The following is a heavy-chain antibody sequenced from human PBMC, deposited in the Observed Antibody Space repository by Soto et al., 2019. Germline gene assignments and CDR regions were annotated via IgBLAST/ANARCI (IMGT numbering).Heavy chain of an antibody. CDR2: IKTDGSEK. CDR1: GFTFTTYW. Sequence: VQLVESGGGLVQPGGSLRLSCAASGFTFTTYWMSWVRQTPGKGLEWVANIKTDGSEKYYVDSVKGRFTISRDNAKNSLYLQMNSLRGEDTAVYYCARGGYYRFDYWGQGTLVTVSS. D-gene: IGHD3-22*01. J-gene: IGHJ4*02. CDR3: ARGGYYRFDY. V-gene: IGHV3-7*04.